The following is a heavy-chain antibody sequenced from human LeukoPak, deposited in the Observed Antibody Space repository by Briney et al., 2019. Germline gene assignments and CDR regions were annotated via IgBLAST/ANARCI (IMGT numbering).Heavy chain of an antibody. V-gene: IGHV4-30-4*08. Sequence: SETLSLTCIVSGGSIISGDYYWSWIRQPPGKGLEWIGYIYHNGDTYYNPSLKSRVSISVDTSKNQFSLKLSSVTAADTAVYYCARAGVVPAAINRAFDIWGQGSVVTVSS. J-gene: IGHJ3*02. CDR2: IYHNGDT. CDR3: ARAGVVPAAINRAFDI. CDR1: GGSIISGDYY. D-gene: IGHD2-2*02.